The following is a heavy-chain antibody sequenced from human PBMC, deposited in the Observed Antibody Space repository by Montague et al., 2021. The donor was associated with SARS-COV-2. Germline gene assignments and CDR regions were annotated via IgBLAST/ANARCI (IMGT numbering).Heavy chain of an antibody. CDR3: PRGPVGITMIRVVIGYSYYLDY. D-gene: IGHD3-22*01. CDR2: INHSGST. Sequence: SETLSLTCAVYGGSFNDYYWSWIRQPPGKGLEWIGQINHSGSTNYNPSLKSRVTISVDTSKNQFSLKLRSMTAADTAVYYCPRGPVGITMIRVVIGYSYYLDYWGQGTLVTVSS. V-gene: IGHV4-34*01. CDR1: GGSFNDYY. J-gene: IGHJ4*02.